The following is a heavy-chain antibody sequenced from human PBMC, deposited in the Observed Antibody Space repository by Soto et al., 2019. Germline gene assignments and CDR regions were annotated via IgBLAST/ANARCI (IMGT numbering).Heavy chain of an antibody. Sequence: DLEESGGGLVKPGGSLRLSCTASGFTFSDYYMSWIRQAPGKGLEWLAYISGSGRTTYYTDSVKGRFAISRDNARTSLYLQINSLRVEDSAVYYCARSSLTYFEFWGQGTLVTVSS. CDR2: ISGSGRTT. CDR3: ARSSLTYFEF. V-gene: IGHV3-11*01. J-gene: IGHJ4*02. CDR1: GFTFSDYY.